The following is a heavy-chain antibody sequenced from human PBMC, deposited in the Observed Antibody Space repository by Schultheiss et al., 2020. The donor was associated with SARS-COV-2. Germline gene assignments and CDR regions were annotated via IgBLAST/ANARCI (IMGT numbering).Heavy chain of an antibody. CDR3: ARGRAARPGDYHYYGMDV. Sequence: ASVKVSCKASGYTFTGYYMHWVRQAPGQGLEWMGWINPNSGGTNYARKFRGWVTMTRDTSISTAYMELSRLRSDDTAVYYCARGRAARPGDYHYYGMDVWGQGTTVTVSS. D-gene: IGHD6-6*01. CDR1: GYTFTGYY. J-gene: IGHJ6*02. V-gene: IGHV1-2*04. CDR2: INPNSGGT.